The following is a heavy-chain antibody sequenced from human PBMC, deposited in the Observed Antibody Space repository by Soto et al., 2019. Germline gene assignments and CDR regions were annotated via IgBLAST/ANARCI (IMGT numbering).Heavy chain of an antibody. D-gene: IGHD6-13*01. Sequence: GGSLRLSCAASGFTFSDYYMTWIRQAPGEGLEWVSYISTTSDYTNYADSVKGRFTISRDIAKNSLYLQMNSLRAEDTAVYYCARDRDLTSSWSFDYWGQGTLVTVSS. CDR2: ISTTSDYT. V-gene: IGHV3-11*06. J-gene: IGHJ4*02. CDR3: ARDRDLTSSWSFDY. CDR1: GFTFSDYY.